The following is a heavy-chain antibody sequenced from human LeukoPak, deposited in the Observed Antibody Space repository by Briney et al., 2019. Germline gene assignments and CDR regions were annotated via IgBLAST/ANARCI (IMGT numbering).Heavy chain of an antibody. D-gene: IGHD5-24*01. J-gene: IGHJ4*02. V-gene: IGHV3-48*03. CDR1: GFTFSSYE. CDR3: AKDSRWLQFGD. Sequence: GGSLRLSCAASGFTFSSYEMNWVRQAPGKGLEWVSYISSSGNTIYYADSVKGRFTISRDNSKNTLYLQMNSLRAEDTAVYYCAKDSRWLQFGDWGQGTLVTVSS. CDR2: ISSSGNTI.